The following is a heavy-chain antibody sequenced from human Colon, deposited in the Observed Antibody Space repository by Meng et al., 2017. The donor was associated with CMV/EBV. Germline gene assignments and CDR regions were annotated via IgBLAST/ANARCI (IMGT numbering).Heavy chain of an antibody. J-gene: IGHJ4*02. D-gene: IGHD2-21*01. Sequence: GESLKISCTASGFSVRNNYVSWVRQGPGKGLEWVSVIYDTGRTYYADSVKGRFTISRDNARNTLYLQMNSLRGDDTAVYYCVVKGSAWFDYWGQGTLVTVSS. CDR3: VVKGSAWFDY. V-gene: IGHV3-66*01. CDR2: IYDTGRT. CDR1: GFSVRNNY.